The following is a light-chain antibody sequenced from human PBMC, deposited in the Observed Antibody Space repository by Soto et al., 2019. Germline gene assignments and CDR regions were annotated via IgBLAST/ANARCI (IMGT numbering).Light chain of an antibody. J-gene: IGKJ1*01. V-gene: IGKV3-11*01. Sequence: KELTQSPSTLSLPPGERDTLPCRASQSVSSYLAWYQQKPGQAPRLLMYEASTRATGIPARFSGGGSGTDFTLTISSLEPEAFAVYYCQQRSDWPWTCGQGTK. CDR1: QSVSSY. CDR3: QQRSDWPWT. CDR2: EAS.